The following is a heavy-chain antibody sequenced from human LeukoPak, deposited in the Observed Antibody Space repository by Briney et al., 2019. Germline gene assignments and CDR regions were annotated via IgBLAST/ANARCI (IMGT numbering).Heavy chain of an antibody. J-gene: IGHJ2*01. CDR2: VNFHGTS. CDR1: GYAIGSSHY. D-gene: IGHD2-21*01. Sequence: PSETLSLTCDVSGYAIGSSHYWGWIRQPPGRGLQWIGHVNFHGTSAYNASLRGRVTISIEASKNRFSLRLTSVTGADAAIYYCARVVSQAAPDWYMDVWGRGTVVIVSS. V-gene: IGHV4-38-2*01. CDR3: ARVVSQAAPDWYMDV.